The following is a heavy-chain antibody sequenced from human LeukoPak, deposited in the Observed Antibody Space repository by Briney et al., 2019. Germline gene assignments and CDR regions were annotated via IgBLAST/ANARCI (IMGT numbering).Heavy chain of an antibody. D-gene: IGHD6-19*01. CDR2: IIPILGIA. CDR3: ARDHVAGIYYYYGMDV. Sequence: SVKVSCKASGGTFSSYAISWVRQAPGQGLEWMGRIIPILGIANYAQKFQGRVTITADKSTSTAYMELSSLRSEDTAVYYCARDHVAGIYYYYGMDVWGQGTTVTVSS. J-gene: IGHJ6*02. V-gene: IGHV1-69*10. CDR1: GGTFSSYA.